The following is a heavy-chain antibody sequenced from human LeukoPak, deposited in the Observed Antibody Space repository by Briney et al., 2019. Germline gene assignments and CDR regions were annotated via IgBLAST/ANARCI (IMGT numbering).Heavy chain of an antibody. Sequence: EASVKVSCKASGYTFTSYYMHWVRQAPGQGLEWMGIVNPSGGSTSYAQKFQGRVTMTRDASTSTVYMELSSLRSEDTAVYYCARDNIAVAGTQDYWGQGTLVTVSS. J-gene: IGHJ4*02. D-gene: IGHD6-19*01. CDR2: VNPSGGST. CDR3: ARDNIAVAGTQDY. CDR1: GYTFTSYY. V-gene: IGHV1-46*01.